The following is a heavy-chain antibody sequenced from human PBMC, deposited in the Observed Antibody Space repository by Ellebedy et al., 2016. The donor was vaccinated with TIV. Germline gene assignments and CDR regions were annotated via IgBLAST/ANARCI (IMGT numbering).Heavy chain of an antibody. CDR1: GYTFSSYG. Sequence: ASVKVSCKTSGYTFSSYGVSWVRQAPGQGLEWLGWISGLNGDTKYAQKVQDRLTLTTDTSTTTAYMDLSSLRSADTAIYYCARVRWATVARGVPFHYGMDVWGQGTTVTVTS. CDR2: ISGLNGDT. D-gene: IGHD3-10*01. J-gene: IGHJ6*02. CDR3: ARVRWATVARGVPFHYGMDV. V-gene: IGHV1-18*01.